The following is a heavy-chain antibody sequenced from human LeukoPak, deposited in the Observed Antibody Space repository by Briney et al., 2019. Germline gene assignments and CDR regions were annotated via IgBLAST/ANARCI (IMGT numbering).Heavy chain of an antibody. CDR3: ARVRRLRLGELSTPNFDY. CDR2: INHSGST. CDR1: GGSFSGYY. J-gene: IGHJ4*02. Sequence: SETLSLTCAVYGGSFSGYYLSWIRQPPGQGLEWIGEINHSGSTNYNPSLKSRVTISVDTSKNHFSLKLSSVADADTGVYYCARVRRLRLGELSTPNFDYWGQGTLVTVSS. D-gene: IGHD3-16*02. V-gene: IGHV4-34*01.